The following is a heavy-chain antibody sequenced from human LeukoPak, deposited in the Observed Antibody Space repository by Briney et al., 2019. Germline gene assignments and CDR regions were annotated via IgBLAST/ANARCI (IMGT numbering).Heavy chain of an antibody. D-gene: IGHD4-17*01. CDR2: ISSSGSTI. CDR1: GFTFSSYE. Sequence: PGGSLRLSCAASGFTFSSYEMNWVRQAPGKGLEWVSYISSSGSTIYYADSVKGRFNISRDNAKNSLYLQMNSLRAEDTAVYYCARDQDYGDSVDYWGQGTLVTVSS. J-gene: IGHJ4*02. V-gene: IGHV3-48*03. CDR3: ARDQDYGDSVDY.